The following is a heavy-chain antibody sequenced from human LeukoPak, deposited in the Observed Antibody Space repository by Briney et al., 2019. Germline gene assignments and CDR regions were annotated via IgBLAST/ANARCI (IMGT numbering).Heavy chain of an antibody. D-gene: IGHD4-17*01. Sequence: GGSLRLSCAASGFTFSSYGMHWVRQAPGKELEWVSGINWNGGSTGYADSVKGRFTISRDNAKNSLYLQMNSLRAEDTALYHCARLHDYGDYLGAFDIWGQGTMVTVSS. J-gene: IGHJ3*02. CDR1: GFTFSSYG. CDR2: INWNGGST. V-gene: IGHV3-20*01. CDR3: ARLHDYGDYLGAFDI.